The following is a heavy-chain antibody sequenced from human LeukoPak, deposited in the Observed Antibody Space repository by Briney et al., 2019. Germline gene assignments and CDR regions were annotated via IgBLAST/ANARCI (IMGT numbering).Heavy chain of an antibody. J-gene: IGHJ5*02. CDR3: ARVRNYYGSGNNWFDP. CDR1: GYTFTSYG. D-gene: IGHD3-10*01. Sequence: ASVKVCCKASGYTFTSYGISWVRQAPGQGLEWMGWISAYNGNTNYAQKLQGRVTMTTDTSTSTAYMELRSLRSDDTAVYCCARVRNYYGSGNNWFDPWGQGTLVTVSS. CDR2: ISAYNGNT. V-gene: IGHV1-18*01.